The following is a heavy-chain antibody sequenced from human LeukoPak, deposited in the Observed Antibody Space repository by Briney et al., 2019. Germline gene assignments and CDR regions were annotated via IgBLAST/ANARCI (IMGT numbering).Heavy chain of an antibody. J-gene: IGHJ6*03. CDR2: IYTSGST. CDR1: GGSISSYY. CDR3: ARVGAAVAAHTYYYYYMDV. V-gene: IGHV4-4*07. D-gene: IGHD6-19*01. Sequence: SETLSLTCTVSGGSISSYYWSWIRQPAGKGLEWIGRIYTSGSTNYNPSLKSRVTMSVGTSKNQFSLKLSSVTAADTAVYYCARVGAAVAAHTYYYYYMDVWGKGTTVTVSS.